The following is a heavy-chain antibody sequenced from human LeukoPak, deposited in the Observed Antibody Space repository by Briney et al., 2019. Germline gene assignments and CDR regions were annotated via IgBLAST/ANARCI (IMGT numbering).Heavy chain of an antibody. CDR3: ARATVRITMDRGKEYNWFDP. CDR1: GGSISSSNW. Sequence: ASETLSLTCTVSGGSISSSNWWSWVRQPPGKGLEWIGEIYHSGSTNYNPSLKSRVTISVDKSKNQFSLKLSSVTAADTAVYYCARATVRITMDRGKEYNWFDPWGQGTLVTVSS. CDR2: IYHSGST. V-gene: IGHV4-4*02. D-gene: IGHD3-10*01. J-gene: IGHJ5*02.